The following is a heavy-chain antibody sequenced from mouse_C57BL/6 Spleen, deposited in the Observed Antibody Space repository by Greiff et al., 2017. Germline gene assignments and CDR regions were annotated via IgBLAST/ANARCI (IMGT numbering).Heavy chain of an antibody. CDR1: GYTFTSYW. V-gene: IGHV1-5*01. Sequence: EVQLQQSGTVLARPGASVKMSCKTSGYTFTSYWMHWVKQRPGQGLEWIGAIYPGNSDTSYNQKFKGKAKLTAVTSASTAYMELSSLTNEDSAVYYCTRTVVAPYYAMDYWGQGTSVTVSS. CDR2: IYPGNSDT. CDR3: TRTVVAPYYAMDY. D-gene: IGHD1-1*01. J-gene: IGHJ4*01.